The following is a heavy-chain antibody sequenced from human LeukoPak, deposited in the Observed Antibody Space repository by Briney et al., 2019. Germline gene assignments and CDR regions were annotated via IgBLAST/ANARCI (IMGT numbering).Heavy chain of an antibody. Sequence: GGSLRLSCAASGITFSRFWMSWVRQAPGKGLQWVANINQDGSEKHYVDSVKGRFTISRDNAENSLYLQMNSLRAEDTAVYYCASGGHLDNWGQGALVTVAS. J-gene: IGHJ4*02. CDR3: ASGGHLDN. CDR1: GITFSRFW. V-gene: IGHV3-7*03. CDR2: INQDGSEK. D-gene: IGHD3-16*01.